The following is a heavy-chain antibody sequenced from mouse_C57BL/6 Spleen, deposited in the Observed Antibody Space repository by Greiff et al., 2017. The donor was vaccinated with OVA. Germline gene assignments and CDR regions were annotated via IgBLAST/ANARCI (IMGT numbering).Heavy chain of an antibody. CDR1: GYTFTSYW. J-gene: IGHJ3*01. Sequence: QVQLKESGAELVKPGASVKLSCKASGYTFTSYWMQWVKQRPGQGLEWIGEIDPSDSYTNYNQKFKGKATLTVDTSSRTAYMQLSSLTSEDSAVYYCAPSWFAYWGQGTLVTVSA. V-gene: IGHV1-50*01. CDR3: APSWFAY. CDR2: IDPSDSYT.